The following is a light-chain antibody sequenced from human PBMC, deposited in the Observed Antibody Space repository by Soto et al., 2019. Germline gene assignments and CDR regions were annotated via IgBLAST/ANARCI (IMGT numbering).Light chain of an antibody. V-gene: IGLV2-14*01. J-gene: IGLJ1*01. CDR1: SRDVGGYNY. Sequence: QSVLTQPASVSGSPGQSITISCTGTSRDVGGYNYVSWYQQHPGKAPKLIIYEVSNRPSGVSNRCSGSKSGNTASLTISGLQAEDEADYYCNSYTSKSTGVFGTGTKVTVL. CDR2: EVS. CDR3: NSYTSKSTGV.